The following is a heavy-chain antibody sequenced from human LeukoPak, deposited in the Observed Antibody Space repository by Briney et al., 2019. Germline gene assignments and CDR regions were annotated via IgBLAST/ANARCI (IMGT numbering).Heavy chain of an antibody. J-gene: IGHJ4*02. CDR1: GFTFKSFT. CDR2: ISSNGAAT. CDR3: VKGDLRYGDFDY. Sequence: GGSLRLSCSASGFTFKSFTMEWVRQAPGKGLEGVSGISSNGAATYYADSVKGRFTISRDNSKSTLSLQLNSLGPEDTAVYFCVKGDLRYGDFDYWGQGTLVTVSS. D-gene: IGHD4-17*01. V-gene: IGHV3-64D*06.